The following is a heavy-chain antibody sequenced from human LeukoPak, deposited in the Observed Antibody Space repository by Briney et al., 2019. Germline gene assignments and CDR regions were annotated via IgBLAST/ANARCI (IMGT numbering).Heavy chain of an antibody. D-gene: IGHD3-10*01. CDR2: IYASGST. CDR3: AREHITMVRGVITGWFDP. Sequence: SETLSLTCTVSGGSISTYYWSWIRQPAGEGLEWIGRIYASGSTNYNPSLKSRVTMSVDTSNNQFSLKLSSVTAADTAVYYCAREHITMVRGVITGWFDPWGQGTLVTLSS. V-gene: IGHV4-4*07. CDR1: GGSISTYY. J-gene: IGHJ5*02.